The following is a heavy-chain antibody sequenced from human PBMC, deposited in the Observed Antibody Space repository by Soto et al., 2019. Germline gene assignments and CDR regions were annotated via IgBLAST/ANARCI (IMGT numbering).Heavy chain of an antibody. CDR3: ARDRCLCGYCGGDCYSGRYYYYGMDV. V-gene: IGHV1-18*01. D-gene: IGHD2-21*02. CDR2: ISAYNGNT. J-gene: IGHJ6*02. CDR1: GYTFTSYG. Sequence: ASVKVSCKASGYTFTSYGISWVRQAPGQGLEWMGWISAYNGNTNYAQKLQGRVTMTTDTSTSTAYMELRSLRSDDTAVYYCARDRCLCGYCGGDCYSGRYYYYGMDVWGQGTTVTVSS.